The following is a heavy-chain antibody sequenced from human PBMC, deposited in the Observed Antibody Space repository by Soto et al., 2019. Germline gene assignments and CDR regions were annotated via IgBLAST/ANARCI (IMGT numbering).Heavy chain of an antibody. D-gene: IGHD6-25*01. CDR2: LYSGGST. CDR1: GFTVSLRH. CDR3: GRDPGRQRQEDY. V-gene: IGHV3-53*01. Sequence: GGSLRLSCAASGFTVSLRHMYWVRQAPGKGLEWVSVLYSGGSTYYADSVKGRFTISRDNSKNTLYLQMNSLRADDTAVYYCGRDPGRQRQEDYWGQGTLVTVSS. J-gene: IGHJ4*02.